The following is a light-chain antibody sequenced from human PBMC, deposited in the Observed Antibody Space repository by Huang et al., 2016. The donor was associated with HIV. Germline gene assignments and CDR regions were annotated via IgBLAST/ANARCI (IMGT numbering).Light chain of an antibody. CDR1: QSVSSS. Sequence: EIVLTQSPATLSLSPGERATLSCKASQSVSSSLAWYQQKPGQAPRLLIYDTSNRATGIPARVSGSDSGTDFTLTISSLEPEDFAVYYCQQRSNWPLFTFGPGTKVDIK. V-gene: IGKV3-11*01. CDR3: QQRSNWPLFT. J-gene: IGKJ3*01. CDR2: DTS.